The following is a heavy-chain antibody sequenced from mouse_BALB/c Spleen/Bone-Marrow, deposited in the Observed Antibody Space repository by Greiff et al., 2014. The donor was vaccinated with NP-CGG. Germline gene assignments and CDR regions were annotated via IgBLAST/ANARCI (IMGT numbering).Heavy chain of an antibody. V-gene: IGHV1-14*01. J-gene: IGHJ2*01. CDR3: AREGWLLRFDY. D-gene: IGHD2-3*01. CDR1: GYTFTAYV. CDR2: INPYNDGT. Sequence: VQLKESGPELGKPGASVKMSCKASGYTFTAYVMHWGKQKPGQGLEWIGYINPYNDGTNYIEKFKGKATLTSDIPSSTAYMELSSLTSEDSAVYYCAREGWLLRFDYWGQGTTLTVSS.